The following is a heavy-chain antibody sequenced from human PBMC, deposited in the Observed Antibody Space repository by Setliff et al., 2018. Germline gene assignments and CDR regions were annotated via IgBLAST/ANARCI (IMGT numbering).Heavy chain of an antibody. CDR1: GFTFSTYW. D-gene: IGHD6-25*01. J-gene: IGHJ3*02. V-gene: IGHV3-7*01. Sequence: GGSLRLSCAASGFTFSTYWMSWVRQAPGKGLEWVANINQYGSEKYYVDSVKGRLTISRDNAWDSLYLQMNSLGAEDTAVYYCARSPANGGHDAFDIWGRGTMVTVSS. CDR3: ARSPANGGHDAFDI. CDR2: INQYGSEK.